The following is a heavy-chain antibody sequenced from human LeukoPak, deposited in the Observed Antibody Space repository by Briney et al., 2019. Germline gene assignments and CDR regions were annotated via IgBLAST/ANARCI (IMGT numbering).Heavy chain of an antibody. CDR1: GGSINSGGYY. Sequence: PSETLSLTCSVSGGSINSGGYYWSWIRQYPGKGLEWIGYIYYSGSTYYNPSLKSRVIISVDTSKNQFSLKLSSVTAADTAVYYCAREVLGYGSGSHQATNWFDPWGQGTLVTVSS. CDR2: IYYSGST. CDR3: AREVLGYGSGSHQATNWFDP. V-gene: IGHV4-31*03. J-gene: IGHJ5*02. D-gene: IGHD3-10*01.